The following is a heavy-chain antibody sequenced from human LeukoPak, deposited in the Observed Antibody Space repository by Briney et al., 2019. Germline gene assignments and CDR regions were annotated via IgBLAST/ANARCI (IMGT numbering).Heavy chain of an antibody. V-gene: IGHV1-69*05. CDR2: IIPIFGTA. CDR1: GGTFSSYA. J-gene: IGHJ3*02. Sequence: SVKVSCKASGGTFSSYAISWVRQAPGQGLEWMGRIIPIFGTANYAQKFQGRVTITTDESTSTAYMELSSLRSGDTAVYYCARMGHGYSLDDAFDIWGQGTMVTVSS. CDR3: ARMGHGYSLDDAFDI. D-gene: IGHD5-18*01.